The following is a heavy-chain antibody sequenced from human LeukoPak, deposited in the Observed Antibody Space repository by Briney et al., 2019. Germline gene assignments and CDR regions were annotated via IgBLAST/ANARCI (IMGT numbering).Heavy chain of an antibody. Sequence: PSETLSLTCTVSGGSISSSSYYWGWIRQPPGKGLEWIGSIYYSGSTYYNPSLKSRVTISVDTSKNQFSLKLSSVTAADTAVYYCARDPPGPSPTAHSGSYYGPHEDYWGQGTLVTVSS. CDR2: IYYSGST. V-gene: IGHV4-39*07. CDR1: GGSISSSSYY. D-gene: IGHD1-26*01. CDR3: ARDPPGPSPTAHSGSYYGPHEDY. J-gene: IGHJ4*02.